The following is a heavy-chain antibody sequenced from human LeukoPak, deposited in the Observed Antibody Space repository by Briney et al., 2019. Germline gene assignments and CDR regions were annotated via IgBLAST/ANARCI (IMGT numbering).Heavy chain of an antibody. CDR2: IKSKTDGETT. CDR3: TTDLGTYYHGSQRLIPIDY. Sequence: GGSLRLSCVDSGFTFTNAWMSWVRQAPGKGLEWIGRIKSKTDGETTNYAEPVRGRFTISRDDPKSAVYLQMNSLKIEDTAVYYCTTDLGTYYHGSQRLIPIDYWGQGTLVTVSS. CDR1: GFTFTNAW. J-gene: IGHJ4*02. V-gene: IGHV3-15*01. D-gene: IGHD3-10*01.